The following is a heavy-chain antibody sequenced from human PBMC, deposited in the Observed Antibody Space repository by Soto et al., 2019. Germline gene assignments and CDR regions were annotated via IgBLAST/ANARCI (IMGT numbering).Heavy chain of an antibody. J-gene: IGHJ5*02. CDR2: INHSGST. Sequence: PSATLSLTGAGCGGSFSGYYWSWIRQPPGKGLEWIGEINHSGSTNYNPSLKSRVTISVDTSKNQFSLKLSSVTAADTAVYYCARGRGRFFQAWGQGTLVTVSS. CDR3: ARGRGRFFQA. CDR1: GGSFSGYY. V-gene: IGHV4-34*01. D-gene: IGHD3-3*01.